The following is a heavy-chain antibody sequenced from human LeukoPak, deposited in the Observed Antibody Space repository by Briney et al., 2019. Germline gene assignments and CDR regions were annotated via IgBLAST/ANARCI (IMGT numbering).Heavy chain of an antibody. Sequence: GGSLRLSCAASGFTFSSYSMNWVRQAPGKGLEWVSYISSSSSTIYYADSVKGRSTISRDNAKNSLYLQMNSLRAEDTAVYYCARGYSSSWYPYNWFDPWGQGTLVTVSS. CDR2: ISSSSSTI. CDR1: GFTFSSYS. V-gene: IGHV3-48*04. D-gene: IGHD6-13*01. CDR3: ARGYSSSWYPYNWFDP. J-gene: IGHJ5*02.